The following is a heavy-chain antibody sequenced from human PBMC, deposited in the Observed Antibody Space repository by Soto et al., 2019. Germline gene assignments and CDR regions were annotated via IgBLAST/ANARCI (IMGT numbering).Heavy chain of an antibody. CDR2: ISYDGTNK. V-gene: IGHV3-30-3*01. D-gene: IGHD5-18*01. Sequence: ESGGGVVQPGRSLRLSCAASGFPFSTYAMHWVRQAPGKGLEWVAVISYDGTNKYYADSVRGRFTISRDNSKNTLFLQMNSLRAEDTAVYYCAKDGGGYNYGYVMLDKYYYGMDVWGQGTTVTVSS. J-gene: IGHJ6*02. CDR3: AKDGGGYNYGYVMLDKYYYGMDV. CDR1: GFPFSTYA.